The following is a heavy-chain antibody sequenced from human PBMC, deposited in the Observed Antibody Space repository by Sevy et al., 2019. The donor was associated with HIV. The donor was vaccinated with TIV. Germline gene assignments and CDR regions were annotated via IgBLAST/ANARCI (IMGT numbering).Heavy chain of an antibody. CDR2: INQNGTEI. D-gene: IGHD4-4*01. Sequence: GESLKISCVVSGFTFRNYWMSWVRQAPGKGLECVANINQNGTEIYSVDSVKGRFTFSRDKTKNSVYLQMNSLRAEDTAIYYCAINSDYGMDAWGQGTTVTVSS. J-gene: IGHJ6*02. CDR3: AINSDYGMDA. V-gene: IGHV3-7*01. CDR1: GFTFRNYW.